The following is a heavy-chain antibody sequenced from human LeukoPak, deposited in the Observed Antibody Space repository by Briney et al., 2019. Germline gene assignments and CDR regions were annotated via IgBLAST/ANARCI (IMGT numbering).Heavy chain of an antibody. CDR2: IRYDGSNK. J-gene: IGHJ4*02. D-gene: IGHD4-11*01. CDR1: GFTFSSYG. Sequence: GGSLRLSCAASGFTFSSYGMHWVRQPPGKGLEWVAFIRYDGSNKYYADSVKGRFTISRDNSKNTLYLQMNSLRAEDTAVYYCAKSHYSNYGPFDYWGQGTLVTVSS. CDR3: AKSHYSNYGPFDY. V-gene: IGHV3-30*02.